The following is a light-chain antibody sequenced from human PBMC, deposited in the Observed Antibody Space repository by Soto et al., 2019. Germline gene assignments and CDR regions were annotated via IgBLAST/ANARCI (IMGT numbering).Light chain of an antibody. CDR3: QSYDSSLSGYV. Sequence: QSVLTQPPSVSGAPGQRVTISCTGSSSNIGAGYDVHWYQQLPGTAHKLLIYGNSNRPSGVPDRFSGSKSGTSASLAITGLQAEDEADYYCQSYDSSLSGYVFGTGTKHTVL. CDR2: GNS. CDR1: SSNIGAGYD. V-gene: IGLV1-40*01. J-gene: IGLJ1*01.